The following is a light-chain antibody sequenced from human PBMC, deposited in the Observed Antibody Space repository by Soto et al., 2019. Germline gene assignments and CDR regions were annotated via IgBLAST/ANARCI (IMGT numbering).Light chain of an antibody. CDR2: GAS. CDR1: QSVSSNY. CDR3: QQYGSSPWT. J-gene: IGKJ1*01. V-gene: IGKV3-20*01. Sequence: EIVLTQSPGTLSLSPGERATLSCRASQSVSSNYLAWYQQKPGQAPRPLIYGASSRATGIPDRFSGSGAGTHFTLTISRLESEDFAVYYCQQYGSSPWTFGQGTKVDIK.